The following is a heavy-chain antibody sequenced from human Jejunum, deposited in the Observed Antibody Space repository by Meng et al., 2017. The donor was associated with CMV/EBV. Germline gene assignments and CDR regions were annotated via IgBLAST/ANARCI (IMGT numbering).Heavy chain of an antibody. Sequence: QVQLVQSEAEVKQHGASETVSCKASGFTFNTYGITWVRQAPGQGLEWMGWINVYNGNTNYAQKLQDRVTMTTDTSTSTAYMELRSLVSDDTAVYYCARVWVGATSGDYWGQGTLVTVSS. CDR3: ARVWVGATSGDY. V-gene: IGHV1-18*01. CDR1: GFTFNTYG. J-gene: IGHJ4*02. D-gene: IGHD1-26*01. CDR2: INVYNGNT.